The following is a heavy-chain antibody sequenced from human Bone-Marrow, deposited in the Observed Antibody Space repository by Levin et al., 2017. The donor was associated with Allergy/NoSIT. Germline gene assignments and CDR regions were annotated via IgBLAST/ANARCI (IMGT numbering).Heavy chain of an antibody. CDR3: ARGDVDTAMVRDY. Sequence: ASVKVSCAASGFTVSSNYMSWVRQAPGKGLEWVSVIYSGGSTYYADSVKGRFTISRDNSKNTLYLQMNSLRAEDTAVYYCARGDVDTAMVRDYWGQGTLVTVSS. D-gene: IGHD5-18*01. CDR1: GFTVSSNY. V-gene: IGHV3-53*01. CDR2: IYSGGST. J-gene: IGHJ4*02.